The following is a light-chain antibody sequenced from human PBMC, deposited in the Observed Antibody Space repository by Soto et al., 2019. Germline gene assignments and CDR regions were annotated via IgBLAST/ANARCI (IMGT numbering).Light chain of an antibody. J-gene: IGKJ1*01. CDR3: QQYYTNSWS. CDR2: WAS. Sequence: DIVMTQSPDSRAVSLGERATINCKSSQSALYSPNNKNYLAWYQHKPGQPPKMLIYWASIRESGVPDRFSGSGSGTDFTLTISSLQSEDVAVYYCQQYYTNSWSFGQGTKVDNK. V-gene: IGKV4-1*01. CDR1: QSALYSPNNKNY.